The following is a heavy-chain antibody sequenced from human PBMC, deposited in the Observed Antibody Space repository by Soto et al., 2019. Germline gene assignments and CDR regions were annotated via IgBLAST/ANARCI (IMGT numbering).Heavy chain of an antibody. CDR3: AREAFSSSWLPGVNWFDP. CDR2: TYYRSKWYN. V-gene: IGHV6-1*01. J-gene: IGHJ5*02. CDR1: GDSVSSNSAA. Sequence: SQTLSLTCVISGDSVSSNSAAWNWIRQSPSRGLEWLGRTYYRSKWYNDYAVSVKSRITINPDTSKNQFSLQLNSVTPEDTAVYYCAREAFSSSWLPGVNWFDPWGQGTLVTVSS. D-gene: IGHD6-13*01.